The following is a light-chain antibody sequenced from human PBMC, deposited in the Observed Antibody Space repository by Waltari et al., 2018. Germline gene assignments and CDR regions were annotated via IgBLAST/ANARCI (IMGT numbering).Light chain of an antibody. J-gene: IGLJ3*02. CDR2: EVI. CDR3: CSYAGRNIWV. CDR1: SIEVGFSNL. Sequence: QSALTQPASVSGSPGQSITISCTGTSIEVGFSNLVPWYQQHPDEAPKLMVYEVIERPSGVSNRFSGSKSGNTASLTISGLQAEDEADYYCCSYAGRNIWVFGGGTKLTVV. V-gene: IGLV2-23*02.